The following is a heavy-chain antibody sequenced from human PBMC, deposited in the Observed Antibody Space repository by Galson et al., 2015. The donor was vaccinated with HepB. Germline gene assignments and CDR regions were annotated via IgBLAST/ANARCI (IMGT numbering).Heavy chain of an antibody. CDR3: ARGRGITRFYCDL. Sequence: SLRLSCAASGFTFSNYAMSWVRQAPGKGLDWVSTISGDGAVTYYGESVKGRFTVSRDNSKNTVYLEMNSLRADDTALYYCARGRGITRFYCDLWGQGTLVTVSS. CDR1: GFTFSNYA. CDR2: ISGDGAVT. J-gene: IGHJ4*02. V-gene: IGHV3-23*02. D-gene: IGHD3-16*01.